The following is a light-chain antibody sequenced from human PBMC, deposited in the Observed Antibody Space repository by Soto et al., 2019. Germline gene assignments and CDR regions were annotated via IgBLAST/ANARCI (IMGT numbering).Light chain of an antibody. Sequence: QSALTQPASVSGSPGQSITISRTGSSSDVGGYDYVSWYQQHPDKAPKLMIFEVNNRPSGVSNRFSGSKSGNTASLTISGLQAEDEADYYCSSFTSSSTLYVFGTGTKV. CDR2: EVN. CDR1: SSDVGGYDY. J-gene: IGLJ1*01. V-gene: IGLV2-14*01. CDR3: SSFTSSSTLYV.